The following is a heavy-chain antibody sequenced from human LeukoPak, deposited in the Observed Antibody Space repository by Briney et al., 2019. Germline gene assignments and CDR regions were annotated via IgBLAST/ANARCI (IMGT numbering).Heavy chain of an antibody. CDR2: IYSGGST. CDR1: GFTVSSNY. Sequence: GSLRLSCAASGFTVSSNYMSWVRQAPGKGLEWVSVIYSGGSTYYADSVKGRFTISRDNSKNTLYLQMNSLRAEDAAVYYCARVGRGYNYGYIDYWGQGTLVTVSS. J-gene: IGHJ4*02. V-gene: IGHV3-53*01. D-gene: IGHD5-18*01. CDR3: ARVGRGYNYGYIDY.